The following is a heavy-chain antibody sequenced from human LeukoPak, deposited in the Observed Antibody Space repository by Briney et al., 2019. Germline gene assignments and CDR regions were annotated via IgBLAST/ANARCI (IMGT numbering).Heavy chain of an antibody. J-gene: IGHJ3*02. V-gene: IGHV3-43*02. CDR2: ISGEGGST. CDR1: GFSFDDYA. CDR3: AKNSHYYDSSGQKDAFDI. D-gene: IGHD3-22*01. Sequence: GGSLRLSCAASGFSFDDYAMHWVRQAPGKGLEWVSLISGEGGSTYYADSVKGRFTIARDNSKNSLYLQMNSLRTEDTALYYCAKNSHYYDSSGQKDAFDIWGQGTMVTVSS.